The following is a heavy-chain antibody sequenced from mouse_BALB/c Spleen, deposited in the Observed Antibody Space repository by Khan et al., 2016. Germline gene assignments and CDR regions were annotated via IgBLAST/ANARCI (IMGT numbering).Heavy chain of an antibody. J-gene: IGHJ3*01. CDR2: ISPGTGDI. D-gene: IGHD3-1*01. CDR3: KRSGEPY. V-gene: IGHV1S53*02. Sequence: QVRLQQSDAELVKPGASVKISCKASGYTFTDHAIHWVKQKPEQGLEWIGYISPGTGDIKYNEKFKGKATLTADKSSSTASMQLNSLTSEDSAVYFGKRSGEPYWGQGTLVTVSA. CDR1: GYTFTDHA.